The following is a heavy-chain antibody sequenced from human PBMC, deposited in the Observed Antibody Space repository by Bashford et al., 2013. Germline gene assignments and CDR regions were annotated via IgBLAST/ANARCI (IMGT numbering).Heavy chain of an antibody. CDR3: VKDMGSGMDYGMDV. V-gene: IGHV3-9*01. Sequence: GGSLRLSCAASGFTFEDYAMHWVRQPPGKGLEWVSGISWKSGSIGYADSVKGRFTISRDNAKNSLFLQMNSLRVEDTALYYCVKDMGSGMDYGMDVWGQGTTVTVSS. CDR1: GFTFEDYA. CDR2: ISWKSGSI. D-gene: IGHD3-10*01. J-gene: IGHJ6*02.